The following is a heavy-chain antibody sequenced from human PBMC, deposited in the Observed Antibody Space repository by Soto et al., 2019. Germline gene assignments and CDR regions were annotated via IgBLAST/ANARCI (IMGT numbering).Heavy chain of an antibody. Sequence: SGPTLVNPTETLTLTCTVPGFSLTTGKMGVSWIRQPPGKALEWLAHIFSDNERSYSTSLQGRLTISKDTSGSQVVLSMTNVDPVDTATYYCARMKVDSYQFYYAMDVWGQGTTVTVSS. CDR1: GFSLTTGKMG. CDR2: IFSDNER. V-gene: IGHV2-26*01. CDR3: ARMKVDSYQFYYAMDV. D-gene: IGHD3-9*01. J-gene: IGHJ6*02.